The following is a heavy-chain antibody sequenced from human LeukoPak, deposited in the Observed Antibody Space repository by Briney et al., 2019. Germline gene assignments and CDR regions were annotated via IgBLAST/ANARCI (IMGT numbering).Heavy chain of an antibody. CDR1: GGSFSGNY. Sequence: SETLSLTCAVYGGSFSGNYWSWIRQPRGKGLEWIGEINHSGSTNYNPSLKSRVTISVDTSKNQFSLKLSSVTAADTAVYYCARGIGRYFDWLPQSYYFDYWGQGTLVTVSS. CDR3: ARGIGRYFDWLPQSYYFDY. V-gene: IGHV4-34*01. D-gene: IGHD3-9*01. J-gene: IGHJ4*02. CDR2: INHSGST.